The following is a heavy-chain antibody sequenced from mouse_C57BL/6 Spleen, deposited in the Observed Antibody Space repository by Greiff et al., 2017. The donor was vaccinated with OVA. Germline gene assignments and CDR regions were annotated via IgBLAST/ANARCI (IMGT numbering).Heavy chain of an antibody. J-gene: IGHJ3*01. D-gene: IGHD4-1*01. V-gene: IGHV1-64*01. CDR3: AGNWDEGAY. CDR1: GYTFTSYW. CDR2: IHPNGGST. Sequence: QVQLKQPGAELVKPGASVKLSCKASGYTFTSYWMHWVKQRPGQGLEWIGMIHPNGGSTNYNEKFTSKATLTVDKSSSTAYMQLSSLTSEDSAVYYCAGNWDEGAYWGQGTLVTVSA.